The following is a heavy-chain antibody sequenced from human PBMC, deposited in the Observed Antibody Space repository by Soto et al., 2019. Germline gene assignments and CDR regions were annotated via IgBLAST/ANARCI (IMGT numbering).Heavy chain of an antibody. D-gene: IGHD3-22*01. V-gene: IGHV4-34*01. CDR3: STRAYDTTGHYPFAP. CDR2: INHSGRV. J-gene: IGHJ5*02. Sequence: PSETLSLTCAVYGGSFSGHSWTWIRQSPGKGLEWIGDINHSGRVNYSPSLKSRVTISLDTSKNQFSLTLSAVTAADTAMYYCSTRAYDTTGHYPFAPRGQATLAT. CDR1: GGSFSGHS.